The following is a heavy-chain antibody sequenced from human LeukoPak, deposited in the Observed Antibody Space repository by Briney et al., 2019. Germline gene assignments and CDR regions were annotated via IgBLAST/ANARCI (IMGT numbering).Heavy chain of an antibody. CDR2: IYHSGNT. D-gene: IGHD3-22*01. CDR1: GASISNSNW. Sequence: SETLSLTCAVSGASISNSNWWSWVRQPPGKGLEWLGEIYHSGNTNYNPSLKGRVTISVDKSKNQFSLKLRSVTAADTAVYYCARVTGYMIEDYFDYWGQGTLVTVSS. J-gene: IGHJ4*02. V-gene: IGHV4-4*02. CDR3: ARVTGYMIEDYFDY.